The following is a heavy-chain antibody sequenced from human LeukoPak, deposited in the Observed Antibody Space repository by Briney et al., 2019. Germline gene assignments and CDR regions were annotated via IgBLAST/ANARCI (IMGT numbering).Heavy chain of an antibody. J-gene: IGHJ6*02. V-gene: IGHV4-59*12. D-gene: IGHD3-22*01. CDR2: MYNSGST. CDR1: GGSISSYH. Sequence: SETLSLTCTVSGGSISSYHRSWIRQSPGKGLEWIGYMYNSGSTNYNPSLKSRVTIAVDTSKNQFSLKLNSLTAADTAVYYCARGSHSYYYDSSGKVLKYYYGMDVWGQGTTVTVS. CDR3: ARGSHSYYYDSSGKVLKYYYGMDV.